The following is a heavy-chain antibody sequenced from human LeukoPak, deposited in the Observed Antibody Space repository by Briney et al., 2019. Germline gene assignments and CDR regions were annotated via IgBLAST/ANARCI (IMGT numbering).Heavy chain of an antibody. Sequence: PGGSLRLSCAASGFTFSSYWMHWVRQVPGKGLVWVSHIDSDGSGTTYADSVKGRFTISRGNARNTLYLQMNSLRDEDTAVYYCARDSPRTGPWGQGTLVTVSS. CDR3: ARDSPRTGP. D-gene: IGHD1-1*01. J-gene: IGHJ5*02. CDR1: GFTFSSYW. V-gene: IGHV3-74*01. CDR2: IDSDGSGT.